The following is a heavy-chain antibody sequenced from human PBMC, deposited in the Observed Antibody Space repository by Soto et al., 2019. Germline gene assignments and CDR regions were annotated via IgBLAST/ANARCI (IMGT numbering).Heavy chain of an antibody. V-gene: IGHV3-30-3*01. J-gene: IGHJ6*02. Sequence: LRLSCAASGFTFSSYAMHWVRQAPGKGLEWVAVISYDGSNKYYADSVKGRFTISRDNSKNTLYLQMNSLRAEDTAVYYCARDGNAGITIFGVVTPWYYYGLDVWGQGTTVTVSS. CDR3: ARDGNAGITIFGVVTPWYYYGLDV. D-gene: IGHD3-3*01. CDR2: ISYDGSNK. CDR1: GFTFSSYA.